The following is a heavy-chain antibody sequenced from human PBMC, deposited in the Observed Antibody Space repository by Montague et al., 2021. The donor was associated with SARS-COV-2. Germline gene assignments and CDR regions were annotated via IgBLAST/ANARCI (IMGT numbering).Heavy chain of an antibody. CDR1: GFIFDDYA. V-gene: IGHV3-9*01. D-gene: IGHD1-26*01. Sequence: SLRLSCAASGFIFDDYAMHWVRQAPGKGLEWVSGITCKSGRIAYADSVKGRFTVSRDNAKNSLYLQMNSLRAEDTALYYCAKDARKWELLHSYWYFDLWGRGTLVTVSS. J-gene: IGHJ2*01. CDR3: AKDARKWELLHSYWYFDL. CDR2: ITCKSGRI.